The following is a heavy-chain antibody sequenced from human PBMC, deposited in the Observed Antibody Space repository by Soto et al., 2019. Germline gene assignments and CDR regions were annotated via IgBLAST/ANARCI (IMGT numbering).Heavy chain of an antibody. Sequence: PGGSLRLSCAASGFTFSSDGMHWVRQAPGKGLEWVAVISCDGSYQYYVDSVKGRFTISRDNSKNTLYLQMNSLRAEDTAVYYCAKDEISKTIRGDAFNFWGQGTMVTVSS. V-gene: IGHV3-30*18. CDR3: AKDEISKTIRGDAFNF. D-gene: IGHD1-7*01. CDR1: GFTFSSDG. CDR2: ISCDGSYQ. J-gene: IGHJ3*01.